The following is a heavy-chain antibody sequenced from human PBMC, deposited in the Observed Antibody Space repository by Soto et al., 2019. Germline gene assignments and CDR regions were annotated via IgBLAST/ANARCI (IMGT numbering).Heavy chain of an antibody. CDR1: GFTFSSYA. CDR2: ISGSGGST. D-gene: IGHD2-15*01. CDR3: AKEAATLGDTAMPRDMVVAATFFDY. Sequence: PGGSLRLSCAASGFTFSSYAMSWVRQAPGKGLEWVSAISGSGGSTYYADSVKGRFTISRDNSKNTLYLQMNSLRAEDTAVYYCAKEAATLGDTAMPRDMVVAATFFDYWGQGTLVTVSS. J-gene: IGHJ4*02. V-gene: IGHV3-23*01.